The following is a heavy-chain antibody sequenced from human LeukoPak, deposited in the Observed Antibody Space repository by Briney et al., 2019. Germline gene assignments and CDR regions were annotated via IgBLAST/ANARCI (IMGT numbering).Heavy chain of an antibody. CDR1: GGSISSYY. CDR3: ARDDSGYDGTDAFDI. Sequence: PSETLSLTCTVSGGSISSYYWSWIRQPAGKGLEWIGRIYTSGSTNYNPSLKSRVTMSVDTSKNQFSLKLSPVTAADTAVYYCARDDSGYDGTDAFDIWGQGTMVTVSS. CDR2: IYTSGST. J-gene: IGHJ3*02. V-gene: IGHV4-4*07. D-gene: IGHD5-12*01.